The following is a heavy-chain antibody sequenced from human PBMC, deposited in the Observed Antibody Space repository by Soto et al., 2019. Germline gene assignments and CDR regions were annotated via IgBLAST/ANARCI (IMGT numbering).Heavy chain of an antibody. Sequence: QVQLVQSGAEVKKPGASVKVSCKASGYTFTSYGISWVRQAPGQGLEWMGWISTYNGNTKYAQKLQGRVTMTTDTSTSTEYVELRSLRSDDTAVFYCXREXXRGVGSDYWGQGTLVTVSS. V-gene: IGHV1-18*01. D-gene: IGHD3-10*01. CDR3: XREXXRGVGSDY. CDR1: GYTFTSYG. CDR2: ISTYNGNT. J-gene: IGHJ4*02.